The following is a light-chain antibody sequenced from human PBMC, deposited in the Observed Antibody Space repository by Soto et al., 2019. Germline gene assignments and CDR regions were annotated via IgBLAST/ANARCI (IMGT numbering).Light chain of an antibody. CDR1: ISEVGGYNY. J-gene: IGLJ2*01. Sequence: QSALTQPPSASGSPGQSVTISCTGTISEVGGYNYVSWYQQHPGKAPKLMIYEVSKRPSGVPDRFSASKSAKTAFLTVSGLQAEDEADYYCSSYAGSNTLVFGGGTKLTVL. V-gene: IGLV2-8*01. CDR3: SSYAGSNTLV. CDR2: EVS.